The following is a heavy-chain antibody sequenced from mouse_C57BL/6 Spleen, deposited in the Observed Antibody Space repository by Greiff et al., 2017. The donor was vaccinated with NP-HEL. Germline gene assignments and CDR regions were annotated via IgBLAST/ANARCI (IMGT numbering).Heavy chain of an antibody. CDR1: GFTFSSYA. D-gene: IGHD2-3*01. CDR2: ISDGGSYT. Sequence: EVKLVESGGGLVKPGGSLKLSCAASGFTFSSYAMSWVRQTPEKRLEWVATISDGGSYTYYPDNVKGRFTISRDNAKNNLYLQMSHLKSEDTAMYYCARGGGYDGYYYAMDYWGQGTSVTVSS. J-gene: IGHJ4*01. CDR3: ARGGGYDGYYYAMDY. V-gene: IGHV5-4*03.